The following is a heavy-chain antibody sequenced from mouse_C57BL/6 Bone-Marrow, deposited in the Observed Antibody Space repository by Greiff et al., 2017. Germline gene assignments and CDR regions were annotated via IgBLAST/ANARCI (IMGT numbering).Heavy chain of an antibody. CDR3: ARDGFYGSSFFDY. CDR1: GYTFTSYW. CDR2: IHPNSGST. V-gene: IGHV1-64*01. Sequence: VQLQQPGAELVKPGASVKLSCKASGYTFTSYWMHWVKQRPGQGLEWIGMIHPNSGSTNYNEKFKSKATLTVDTSASTAYMQLSSLTSEDSAVYYCARDGFYGSSFFDYWGQGTTLTGSS. D-gene: IGHD1-1*01. J-gene: IGHJ2*01.